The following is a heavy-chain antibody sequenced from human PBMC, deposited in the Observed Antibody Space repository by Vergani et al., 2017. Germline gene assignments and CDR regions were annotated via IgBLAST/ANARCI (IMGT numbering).Heavy chain of an antibody. CDR1: GFTFGYYA. Sequence: EVQLVESGGDLVQPGRSLRLSCTASGFTFGYYAMDWFRQAPGRGLGWVGGIRSKAYGHETRYAASVKGRFTISRDDSKSIAYLQMNNLQTEDTAMYYCVRIHVTMLRGSNSLDIWGQGTMVTISS. V-gene: IGHV3-49*03. CDR3: VRIHVTMLRGSNSLDI. D-gene: IGHD3-10*01. CDR2: IRSKAYGHET. J-gene: IGHJ3*02.